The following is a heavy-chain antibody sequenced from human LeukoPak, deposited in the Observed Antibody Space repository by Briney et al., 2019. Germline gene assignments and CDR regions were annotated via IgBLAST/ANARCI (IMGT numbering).Heavy chain of an antibody. Sequence: ASVKVSCKASGYTFTGYYMHWVRQAPGQGLEWMGWINPNSGGTNYAQKFQGRVTMTRDTSISTAYMELSRLRSDDTAVYYCARDLRGYCSSTSCYGTNWSDPWGQGTLVTVSS. CDR1: GYTFTGYY. D-gene: IGHD2-2*01. V-gene: IGHV1-2*02. J-gene: IGHJ5*02. CDR3: ARDLRGYCSSTSCYGTNWSDP. CDR2: INPNSGGT.